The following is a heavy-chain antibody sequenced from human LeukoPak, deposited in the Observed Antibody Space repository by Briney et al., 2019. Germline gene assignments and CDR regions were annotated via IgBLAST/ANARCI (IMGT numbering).Heavy chain of an antibody. D-gene: IGHD3-9*01. CDR3: ARDPQYDILTGDYGMDV. J-gene: IGHJ6*02. CDR2: ISSSSSYI. Sequence: GGSLRLSCAASGFTFSSYSMNWVSQAPGKGLEWVSSISSSSSYIYYADSVKGRFTISRDNAKNSLYLQMNSLRAEDTAVYYCARDPQYDILTGDYGMDVWGQGTTVTVSS. V-gene: IGHV3-21*01. CDR1: GFTFSSYS.